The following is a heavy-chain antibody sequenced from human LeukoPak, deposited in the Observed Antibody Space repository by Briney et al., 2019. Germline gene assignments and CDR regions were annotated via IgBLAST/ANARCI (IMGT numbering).Heavy chain of an antibody. CDR1: GYTVSSNY. CDR3: AREGWLLHYGMDV. CDR2: IYSGGST. V-gene: IGHV3-53*01. Sequence: PGGSLRLSCAACGYTVSSNYRSWVRQAPGKGLEWVSVIYSGGSTYYADSVKGRFTISRDNSKNTLYLQMNSLRAEDTAVYYCAREGWLLHYGMDVWGQGTTVTVSS. D-gene: IGHD5-12*01. J-gene: IGHJ6*02.